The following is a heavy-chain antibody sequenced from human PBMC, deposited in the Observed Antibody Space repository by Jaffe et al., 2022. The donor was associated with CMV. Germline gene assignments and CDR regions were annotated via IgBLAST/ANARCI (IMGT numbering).Heavy chain of an antibody. Sequence: EVQLLESGGGLVQPGGSLRLSCAASGFTFNRYAMSWVRQAPGKGLEWVSSISGSGATTYYADSVRGRFTVSRDSSNNTLYLQMHSLRTEDTAVYYCAKDPLRYLEWSTPLDPWGQGTLVTVSS. CDR2: ISGSGATT. J-gene: IGHJ5*02. V-gene: IGHV3-23*01. CDR1: GFTFNRYA. D-gene: IGHD3-3*01. CDR3: AKDPLRYLEWSTPLDP.